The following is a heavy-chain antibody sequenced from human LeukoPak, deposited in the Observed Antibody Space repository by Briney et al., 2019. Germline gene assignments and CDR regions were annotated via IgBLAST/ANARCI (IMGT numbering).Heavy chain of an antibody. CDR2: IIPILGIA. D-gene: IGHD3-22*01. CDR3: ARHPDPYYYDSSAVGEVDPLP. Sequence: GASVKVSCKASGGTFSSYAISWVRQAPGQGLEWMGRIIPILGIANYAQKFQGRVTITADKSTSTAYMELSSLRSEDTAVYYCARHPDPYYYDSSAVGEVDPLPWGQGTLVTVSS. J-gene: IGHJ5*02. CDR1: GGTFSSYA. V-gene: IGHV1-69*04.